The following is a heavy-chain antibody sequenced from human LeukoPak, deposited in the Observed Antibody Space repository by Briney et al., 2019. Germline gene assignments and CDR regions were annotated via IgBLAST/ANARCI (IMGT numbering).Heavy chain of an antibody. CDR2: ITSSSSYI. CDR1: GFTFSNNG. V-gene: IGHV3-21*01. CDR3: ARHGLRANWFDP. Sequence: GGSLRLSCAASGFTFSNNGMHWVRQAPGKGLEWVSSITSSSSYIYYADSVKGRFTISRDNAKNSLYLQMNSLRVEDTAVYYCARHGLRANWFDPWGQGTLVTVSS. J-gene: IGHJ5*02. D-gene: IGHD5-12*01.